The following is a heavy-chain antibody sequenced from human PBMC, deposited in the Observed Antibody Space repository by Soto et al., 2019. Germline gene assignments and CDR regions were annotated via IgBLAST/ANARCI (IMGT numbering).Heavy chain of an antibody. D-gene: IGHD3-9*01. V-gene: IGHV1-69*06. CDR1: GGTFSSYA. CDR2: IIPIFGTA. J-gene: IGHJ3*02. CDR3: ARDNGNYGILTGYRRPDAFDI. Sequence: SVKVSCKASGGTFSSYAISWVRQAPGQGLEWMGGIIPIFGTANYAQKFQGRVTITADKSTSTAYMELSSLRSEDTAVYYCARDNGNYGILTGYRRPDAFDIWGQGTMVTVSS.